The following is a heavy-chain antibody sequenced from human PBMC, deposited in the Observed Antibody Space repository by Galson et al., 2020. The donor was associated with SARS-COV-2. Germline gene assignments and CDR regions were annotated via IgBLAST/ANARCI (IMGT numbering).Heavy chain of an antibody. J-gene: IGHJ6*02. D-gene: IGHD3-16*01. CDR3: AREGEDTWYDYVMDV. V-gene: IGHV3-74*01. Sequence: ESLKISCAASGFTFRTYWMHWVRQVPGKGLVWVSRINSDGSSAIYADSVKGRFTISRDNAKNTLYLQMNSLRVEDTAVYYCAREGEDTWYDYVMDVWGQGTTVTVSS. CDR1: GFTFRTYW. CDR2: INSDGSSA.